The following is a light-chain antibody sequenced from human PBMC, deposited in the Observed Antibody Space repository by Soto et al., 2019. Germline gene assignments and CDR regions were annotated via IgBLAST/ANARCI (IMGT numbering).Light chain of an antibody. CDR2: GAS. CDR3: QQYGTSWT. CDR1: QSVSSSY. V-gene: IGKV3-20*01. J-gene: IGKJ1*01. Sequence: EIVLTQSPGTLSLSPGERATLSCRASQSVSSSYLAWYQQKPGQAPRLLIYGASSSATDIPDRFSGSGSGTDFTLTISRLEPEDFAVYSCQQYGTSWTFGQGTKVEIK.